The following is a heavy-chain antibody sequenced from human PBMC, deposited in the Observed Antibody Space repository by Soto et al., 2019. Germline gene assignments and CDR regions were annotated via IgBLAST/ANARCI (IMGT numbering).Heavy chain of an antibody. CDR3: ARDSLDEGV. V-gene: IGHV3-30-3*01. CDR2: ISYDGSNK. Sequence: QVQLVESGGGVVQPGRSLRLSCAASGFTFSSYAMHWVRQAPGKGLEWVAVISYDGSNKYYADSVKGRFTISRDNSKNTLYLQMNSLRAEDTAVYYCARDSLDEGVWGQGTTVTVSS. J-gene: IGHJ6*02. CDR1: GFTFSSYA.